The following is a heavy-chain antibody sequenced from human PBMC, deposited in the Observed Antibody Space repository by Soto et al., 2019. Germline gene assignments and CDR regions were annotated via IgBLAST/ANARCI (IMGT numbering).Heavy chain of an antibody. CDR3: ARVFRDYRLDS. V-gene: IGHV4-30-2*01. CDR1: GDSITSGGYS. D-gene: IGHD4-4*01. Sequence: QLQLQESGSGLVKPSQTLSLTCAVSGDSITSGGYSWSWIRQPPGKGLEWIGYIYHSESTYYNPSLESRATISVDRAKSQFSLKLSSVTAADTAVYFCARVFRDYRLDSWGQGTLVTVSS. J-gene: IGHJ4*02. CDR2: IYHSEST.